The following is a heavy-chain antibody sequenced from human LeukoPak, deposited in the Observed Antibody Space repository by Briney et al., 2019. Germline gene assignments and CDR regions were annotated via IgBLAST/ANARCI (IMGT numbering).Heavy chain of an antibody. V-gene: IGHV3-21*01. CDR2: ISSSSSYI. D-gene: IGHD4-11*01. J-gene: IGHJ6*03. CDR3: ARSFPVTTRYYYMDV. CDR1: GFTFSSYS. Sequence: GGSLRLSCAASGFTFSSYSMNWVRQAPGKGLEWVSSISSSSSYIYYADSVKGRFTISRDNAKNSLYLQMNSLRAEDTAVYYCARSFPVTTRYYYMDVWGKGTTVTVSS.